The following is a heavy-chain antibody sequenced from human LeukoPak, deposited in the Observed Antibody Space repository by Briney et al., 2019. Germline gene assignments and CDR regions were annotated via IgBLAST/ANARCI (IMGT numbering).Heavy chain of an antibody. CDR3: ARSRYSDY. CDR1: GFTFSNYW. Sequence: PGESLRLSCAASGFTFSNYWMTWVRQAPGKGLEWVANIKDDGSEKLYADSVKGRFTISRDNAKNSVYLQMNSLRAEDTAIYYCARSRYSDYWGQGTVVTVSS. CDR2: IKDDGSEK. V-gene: IGHV3-7*01. D-gene: IGHD2-21*01. J-gene: IGHJ4*02.